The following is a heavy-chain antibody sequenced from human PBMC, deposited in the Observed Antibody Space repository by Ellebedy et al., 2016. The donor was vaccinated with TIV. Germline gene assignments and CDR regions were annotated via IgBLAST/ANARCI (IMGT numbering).Heavy chain of an antibody. V-gene: IGHV3-74*01. J-gene: IGHJ3*02. Sequence: GESLKISXAASGFTFSSYWMHWVRQAPGKGLVWVSRINSDGSSTSYADSVKGRFTISRDNAKNTLYLQMNSLRAEDTAVYYCARDGGLLLAFDIWGQGTMVTVSS. CDR2: INSDGSST. CDR3: ARDGGLLLAFDI. CDR1: GFTFSSYW. D-gene: IGHD2-21*02.